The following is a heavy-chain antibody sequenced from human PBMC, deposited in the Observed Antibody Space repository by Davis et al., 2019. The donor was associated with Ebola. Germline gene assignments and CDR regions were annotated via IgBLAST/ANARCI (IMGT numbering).Heavy chain of an antibody. J-gene: IGHJ6*02. D-gene: IGHD2-2*01. Sequence: SVKVSCKASGGTFSTYTFTWVRQAPGQGLEWVGGIIPLFGTANYAPKFQDRVTIIADESTSTVYMEVSSLKSADTAMYYCARREDIVIVPAAVNRLIYYYYGLDVWGPGTTVTVSS. CDR1: GGTFSTYT. V-gene: IGHV1-69*13. CDR2: IIPLFGTA. CDR3: ARREDIVIVPAAVNRLIYYYYGLDV.